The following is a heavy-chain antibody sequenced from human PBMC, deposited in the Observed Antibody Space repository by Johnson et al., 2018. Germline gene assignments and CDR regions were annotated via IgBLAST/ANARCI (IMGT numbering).Heavy chain of an antibody. Sequence: EVQLVESGGGLVEPGGSLRLSCAASGLTFSSSAMNWVRQAPGKGLEWVPALSGSGASTYYADSVKGRFTISRDNSKNTLYLQMDSLKAEDTAVYYCAKDRPHVYWGQGTLVTVSS. V-gene: IGHV3-23*04. CDR3: AKDRPHVY. J-gene: IGHJ4*02. CDR1: GLTFSSSA. CDR2: LSGSGAST.